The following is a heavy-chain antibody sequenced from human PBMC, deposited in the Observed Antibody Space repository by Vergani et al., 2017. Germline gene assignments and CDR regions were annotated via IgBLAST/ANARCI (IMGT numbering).Heavy chain of an antibody. Sequence: EVQLVESGGGLVKPGGSLRLSCAASGFTFSGYWMHWVRQAPGKGLVWVSRVNSDGGDTTYADAVKGRFTISRDNAKNTLYLQMNSLRAEDTAVYYCVRVGLSGGAAADFDYWGQGTLVTVSS. CDR1: GFTFSGYW. CDR3: VRVGLSGGAAADFDY. D-gene: IGHD6-13*01. V-gene: IGHV3-74*02. CDR2: VNSDGGDT. J-gene: IGHJ4*02.